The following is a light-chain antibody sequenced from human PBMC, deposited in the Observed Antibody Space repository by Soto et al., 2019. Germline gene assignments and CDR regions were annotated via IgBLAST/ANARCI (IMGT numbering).Light chain of an antibody. Sequence: GDRVTITCRASQRISSWLAWYQQKPGKAPKLLIYEASILQSGAPSRFSGSGSGTEFTLTISSLQPDDFATYYCQHFLSYPLTFGGGTKVEI. CDR2: EAS. CDR1: QRISSW. CDR3: QHFLSYPLT. V-gene: IGKV1-5*03. J-gene: IGKJ4*01.